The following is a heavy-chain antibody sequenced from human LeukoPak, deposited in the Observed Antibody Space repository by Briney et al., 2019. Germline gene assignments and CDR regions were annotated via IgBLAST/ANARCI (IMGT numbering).Heavy chain of an antibody. V-gene: IGHV4-34*01. CDR1: GGSFTDYF. CDR2: INDYTGDT. CDR3: ARGRIAKIVAINSFSYGMDV. D-gene: IGHD3-22*01. J-gene: IGHJ6*02. Sequence: SETLSLTCTVFGGSFTDYFWTWICHSPGKGLEWIGEINDYTGDTKYNPSLNSRVSISLEKSKNQLSLELRSVTAADTAVYYCARGRIAKIVAINSFSYGMDVWGQGTTVTVSS.